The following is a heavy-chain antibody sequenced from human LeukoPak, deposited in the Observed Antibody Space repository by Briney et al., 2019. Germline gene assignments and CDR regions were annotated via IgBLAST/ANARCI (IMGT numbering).Heavy chain of an antibody. CDR3: ARDGARCSSTSCYLAYNWFDP. Sequence: ASVKVSCKASGYTFTRYGISWVRQAPGQGLEWMGWISAYNGNTRYAQKLQGRVTMTTDTSTSTAYMDLRSLRSDDTAVYYCARDGARCSSTSCYLAYNWFDPWGQGTLVTVSS. CDR1: GYTFTRYG. J-gene: IGHJ5*02. CDR2: ISAYNGNT. V-gene: IGHV1-18*01. D-gene: IGHD2-2*01.